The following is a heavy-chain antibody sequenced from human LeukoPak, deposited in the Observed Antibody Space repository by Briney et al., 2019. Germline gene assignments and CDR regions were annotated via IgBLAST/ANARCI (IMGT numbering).Heavy chain of an antibody. V-gene: IGHV1-18*01. CDR3: ARDSSEPYYYYGMDV. Sequence: GASVKVSCKASGGTFSSYAISWVRQAPGQGLEWMGWISAYNGNTNYAQKLQGRVTMTTDTSTSTAYMELRSLRSDDTAVYYCARDSSEPYYYYGMDVWGQGTTVTVSS. J-gene: IGHJ6*02. D-gene: IGHD1-14*01. CDR1: GGTFSSYA. CDR2: ISAYNGNT.